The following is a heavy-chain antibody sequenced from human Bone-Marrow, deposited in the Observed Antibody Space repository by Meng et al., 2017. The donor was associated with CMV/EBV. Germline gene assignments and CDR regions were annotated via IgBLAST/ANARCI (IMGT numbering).Heavy chain of an antibody. CDR1: GYTFTSYG. D-gene: IGHD1-26*01. CDR3: ARGPIVGTTTDYYYYGMDV. V-gene: IGHV1-18*01. Sequence: ASVKVSCKASGYTFTSYGISWVRQAPGQGLEWMGWISAYNGNTNYAQKLQDRVTMTTDTSTSIAYMELRSLRSDDSAVYYCARGPIVGTTTDYYYYGMDVWGQGTTVTVSS. J-gene: IGHJ6*02. CDR2: ISAYNGNT.